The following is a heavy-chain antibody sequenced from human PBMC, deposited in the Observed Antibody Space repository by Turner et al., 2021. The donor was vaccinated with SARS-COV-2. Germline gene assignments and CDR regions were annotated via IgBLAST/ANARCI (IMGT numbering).Heavy chain of an antibody. J-gene: IGHJ5*02. CDR2: IYYSGST. CDR3: ATSLGRGYNWFDP. CDR1: GGSISSYY. D-gene: IGHD1-26*01. V-gene: IGHV4-59*08. Sequence: QVQLQESGPGLVNPSEPLSLTCTVSGGSISSYYWNWIRQPPGKGLEWIGYIYYSGSTNYNPSLKSRVTISVDTSKNQFSLKLTSVTAADTAVYYCATSLGRGYNWFDPWGQGTLVTVSS.